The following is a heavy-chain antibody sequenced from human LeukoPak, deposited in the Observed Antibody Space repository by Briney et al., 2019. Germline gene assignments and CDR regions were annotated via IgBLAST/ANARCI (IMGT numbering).Heavy chain of an antibody. CDR1: GGSISSSSYY. Sequence: PSETLSLTCTVSGGSISSSSYYWGWIRQPPGKGLEWIGSIYYSGSTYYNPSLKSRVTISVDTSKNQFSLKLSSVTAADTAVYYCARLYGGRYSSSWFNPNHDYFDYWGQGTLVTVSS. D-gene: IGHD6-13*01. V-gene: IGHV4-39*01. J-gene: IGHJ4*02. CDR2: IYYSGST. CDR3: ARLYGGRYSSSWFNPNHDYFDY.